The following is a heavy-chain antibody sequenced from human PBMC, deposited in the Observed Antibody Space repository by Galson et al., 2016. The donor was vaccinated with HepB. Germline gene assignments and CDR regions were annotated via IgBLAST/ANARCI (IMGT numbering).Heavy chain of an antibody. D-gene: IGHD1-26*01. V-gene: IGHV3-23*01. J-gene: IGHJ4*02. CDR3: AKGSGGSGFASGRFDS. CDR2: VSGGGGSA. Sequence: SLRLSCAASGFIFTNYAMSWVRQAPGKGLEWVAGVSGGGGSAYYAYSVKGRFTISRDNSKQFLYLHMNSLTSEDTAVYFCAKGSGGSGFASGRFDSWGQGTRVTVSS. CDR1: GFIFTNYA.